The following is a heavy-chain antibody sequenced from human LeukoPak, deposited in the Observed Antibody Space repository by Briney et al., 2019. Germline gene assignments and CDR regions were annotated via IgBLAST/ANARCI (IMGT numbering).Heavy chain of an antibody. CDR3: ARGRRDSSSSWVGP. J-gene: IGHJ5*02. D-gene: IGHD6-13*01. CDR2: INPNSGDT. Sequence: ASVKVSCKASGYTFTDYYMHWVRQAPGQGLEWMGWINPNSGDTHYIQKFQDRVTMTRDTSISTAYMELSRLRSDDTAVYYCARGRRDSSSSWVGPWGQGTLVTVSS. V-gene: IGHV1-2*02. CDR1: GYTFTDYY.